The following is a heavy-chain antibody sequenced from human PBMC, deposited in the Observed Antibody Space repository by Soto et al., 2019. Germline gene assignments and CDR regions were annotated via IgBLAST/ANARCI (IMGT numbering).Heavy chain of an antibody. V-gene: IGHV1-2*02. J-gene: IGHJ4*02. Sequence: ASVKVSCKASGYTFTGHYIHWVRQAPEQGPEWMGEIGPESGATRYAQKFQGRVTMTRDTSITTVYMELKNLSPDDTAVYYCGRGRSGQIVVFYWGQGTPVTVYS. CDR1: GYTFTGHY. CDR2: IGPESGAT. CDR3: GRGRSGQIVVFY. D-gene: IGHD1-26*01.